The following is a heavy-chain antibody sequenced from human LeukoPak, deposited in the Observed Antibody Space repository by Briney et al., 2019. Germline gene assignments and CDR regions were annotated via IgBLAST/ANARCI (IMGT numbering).Heavy chain of an antibody. V-gene: IGHV4-30-2*01. CDR1: GGSISSGGYY. J-gene: IGHJ3*02. CDR2: IYHSGST. D-gene: IGHD3-16*01. CDR3: ARVLRWGADAFDI. Sequence: PSETLSLTCTVSGGSISSGGYYWSWIRQPPGKGLEWIGYIYHSGSTYYNPSLKSRVTISVDTSKNQFSLKLSSVTAADTAVYYCARVLRWGADAFDIWGQGTMVTVSS.